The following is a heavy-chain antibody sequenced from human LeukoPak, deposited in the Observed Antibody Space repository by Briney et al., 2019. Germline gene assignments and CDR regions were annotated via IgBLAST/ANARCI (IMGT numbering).Heavy chain of an antibody. CDR3: ARRNDFDI. CDR2: IYSSETT. CDR1: GGSITGYH. J-gene: IGHJ3*02. V-gene: IGHV4-4*08. Sequence: SETLSLTCTVSGGSITGYHWSWIRQPPGKGLEWIGYIYSSETTNYKPSLKSRVTMSADTSKNQFSLKLTSVTVADTAIYYCARRNDFDIWGQGTMVTVSS.